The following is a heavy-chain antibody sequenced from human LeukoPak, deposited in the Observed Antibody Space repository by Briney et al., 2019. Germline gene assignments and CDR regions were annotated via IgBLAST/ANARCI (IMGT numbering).Heavy chain of an antibody. Sequence: PGGSLRLSCAASGFTFSTYWMSWVRQAPGKGLEWVANMRRDGNEIYYLDSVRGRFTISRDNAKNSLYLQMNGLRAEDTAVYYCARLCWGSQLAGFDSWGQGTLVTVSS. D-gene: IGHD3-10*02. CDR2: MRRDGNEI. CDR3: ARLCWGSQLAGFDS. J-gene: IGHJ4*02. V-gene: IGHV3-7*01. CDR1: GFTFSTYW.